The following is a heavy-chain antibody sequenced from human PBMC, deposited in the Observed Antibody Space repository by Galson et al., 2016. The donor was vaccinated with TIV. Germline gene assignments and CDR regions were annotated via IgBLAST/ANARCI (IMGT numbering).Heavy chain of an antibody. V-gene: IGHV3-66*02. CDR2: ISDGGNT. CDR3: ARDRVMDATYYYYYYDMDV. CDR1: GLSVSINY. D-gene: IGHD2-8*01. J-gene: IGHJ6*02. Sequence: SLRLSCAASGLSVSINYMTWVRQAPGKGLEWVSLISDGGNTYYPDSVKGRFTISRDNSKNTLYLQMNSLRVEDTAVYYCARDRVMDATYYYYYYDMDVWGQGTAVTVSS.